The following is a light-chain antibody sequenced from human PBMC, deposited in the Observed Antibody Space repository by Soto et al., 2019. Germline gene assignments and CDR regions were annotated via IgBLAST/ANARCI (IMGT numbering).Light chain of an antibody. J-gene: IGKJ4*01. CDR1: QSVSSY. CDR3: QRYNNWPLT. Sequence: EIVLTQSPATLSLSPGERATLSCRASQSVSSYLAWYQQRPGQAPRLLIYDASNRATGIPARFSGSGSGTEFTLTISSLQSEDFAVYYCQRYNNWPLTFGGGTKVDIK. V-gene: IGKV3-11*01. CDR2: DAS.